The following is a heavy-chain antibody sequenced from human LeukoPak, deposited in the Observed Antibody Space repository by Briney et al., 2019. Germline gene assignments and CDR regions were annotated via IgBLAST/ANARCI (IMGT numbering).Heavy chain of an antibody. CDR1: AFIFSGHW. Sequence: GGPLRLSCEGSAFIFSGHWMNWVRQTPGKGLEWVASIKEDGSVRQYVDSVKGRFSISRDNTKGSLFLQLNSLRAEDTAVYYCARERADYDSSGHYGMDVWGQGTTVTVSS. D-gene: IGHD3-22*01. J-gene: IGHJ6*02. CDR2: IKEDGSVR. CDR3: ARERADYDSSGHYGMDV. V-gene: IGHV3-7*03.